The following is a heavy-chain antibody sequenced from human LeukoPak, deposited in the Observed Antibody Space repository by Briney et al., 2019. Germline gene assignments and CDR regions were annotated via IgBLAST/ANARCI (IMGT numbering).Heavy chain of an antibody. Sequence: GGSLRLSCAASGFTFSNYEMNWVRQAPGKGLEWVSYMSSGGGTIYYADSVKGRFTISRDNSRNTLYLQMNSLRAEDTAVYYCARGLGRELDGAFDIWGQGTLVTVSS. D-gene: IGHD3-10*01. CDR3: ARGLGRELDGAFDI. CDR2: MSSGGGTI. CDR1: GFTFSNYE. V-gene: IGHV3-48*03. J-gene: IGHJ3*02.